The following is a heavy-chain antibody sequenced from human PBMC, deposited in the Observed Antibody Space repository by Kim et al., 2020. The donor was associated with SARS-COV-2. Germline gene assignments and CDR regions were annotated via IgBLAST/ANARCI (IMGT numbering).Heavy chain of an antibody. CDR3: ASDSLGYCSCTSCTYYYGMDV. D-gene: IGHD2-2*01. CDR2: INAGNGNT. Sequence: ASVKVSCKASGYTFTSYAMHWVRQAPGQRLEWMGWINAGNGNTKYSQKFQGRVTITRDTSASTAYMELSSLRSEDTAVYYCASDSLGYCSCTSCTYYYGMDVWGQGTTVTVSS. J-gene: IGHJ6*02. CDR1: GYTFTSYA. V-gene: IGHV1-3*01.